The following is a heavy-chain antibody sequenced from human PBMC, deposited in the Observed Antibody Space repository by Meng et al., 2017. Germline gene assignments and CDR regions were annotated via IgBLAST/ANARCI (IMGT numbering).Heavy chain of an antibody. CDR2: INPNSGGT. J-gene: IGHJ3*02. D-gene: IGHD2-15*01. Sequence: ASVKVSCKASGYTFTGYYMHWVRQAPGQGLEWMGRINPNSGGTNYAQKFQGRVTMTRDTSISTAYMELSRLRSDGTAVYYCATPRARYCSGGSCYSGAFDIWGQGKMVTVSS. CDR1: GYTFTGYY. V-gene: IGHV1-2*06. CDR3: ATPRARYCSGGSCYSGAFDI.